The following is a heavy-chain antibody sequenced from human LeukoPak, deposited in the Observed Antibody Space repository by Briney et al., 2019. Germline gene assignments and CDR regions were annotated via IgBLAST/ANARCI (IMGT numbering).Heavy chain of an antibody. CDR3: TTDASPYCADGKCYTGGNFDY. D-gene: IGHD2-8*01. CDR2: IKSKTAGGTT. CDR1: GFTFSNAW. J-gene: IGHJ4*02. Sequence: PGGSLRLSCAASGFTFSNAWMSWVRQAPGKGLEWVGRIKSKTAGGTTDYAAPVKGRFTLSRDDSQNTLFLQMNSLQIEDTAVCYCTTDASPYCADGKCYTGGNFDYWGQGTLVTVSS. V-gene: IGHV3-15*01.